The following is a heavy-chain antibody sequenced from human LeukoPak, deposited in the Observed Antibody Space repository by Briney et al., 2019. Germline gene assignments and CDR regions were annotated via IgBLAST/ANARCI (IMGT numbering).Heavy chain of an antibody. CDR3: ARDGGSGPAEYFQH. D-gene: IGHD2-15*01. Sequence: GGSLRLSCAASGFTVSSNYMSWVRQAPGKGLEWVSVIYSGGSGGITYYADSVKGRFTISRDNSKNTLYLQMNSLRAEDTAVYYCARDGGSGPAEYFQHWGQGTLVTVSS. J-gene: IGHJ1*01. CDR1: GFTVSSNY. CDR2: IYSGGSGGIT. V-gene: IGHV3-66*02.